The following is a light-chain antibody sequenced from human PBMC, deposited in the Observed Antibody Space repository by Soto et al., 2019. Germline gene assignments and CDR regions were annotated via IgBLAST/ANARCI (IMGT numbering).Light chain of an antibody. J-gene: IGLJ3*02. CDR1: SSDVGAYNY. V-gene: IGLV2-14*01. CDR2: DVS. CDR3: SSYTTATTSV. Sequence: QSALTQPASVSGSPGQSITISCTGTSSDVGAYNYVSWYQQHPGKAPKLMIFDVSNRPSGVSNRFSGSKSGNTASLTISGLQAEDEADYYCSSYTTATTSVFGGGTK.